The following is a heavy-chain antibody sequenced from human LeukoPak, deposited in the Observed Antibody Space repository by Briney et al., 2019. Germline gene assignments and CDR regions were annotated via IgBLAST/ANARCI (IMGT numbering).Heavy chain of an antibody. V-gene: IGHV1-8*01. CDR3: ARASSGWTGDNWFDP. J-gene: IGHJ5*02. D-gene: IGHD6-19*01. Sequence: GASVKVSCKASGYTFTSYDINWVRQATGQGLEWMGWMNPNSGNTGYAQKFQGRVTMTRNTSISTAYMELSSLRSEDTAVYYCARASSGWTGDNWFDPWGQGTLVTVSS. CDR2: MNPNSGNT. CDR1: GYTFTSYD.